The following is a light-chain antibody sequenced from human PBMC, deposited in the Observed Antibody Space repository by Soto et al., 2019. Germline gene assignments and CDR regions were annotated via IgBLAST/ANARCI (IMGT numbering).Light chain of an antibody. CDR3: QQYDNSPLT. Sequence: EIVLTQSPGTLSLSPGERATLSCRASQSVSSSYLAWYQQKPGQAPRLLIYGASSRATGIPDRFSGSGSGIYFTITISRLEPEDIAVYYCQQYDNSPLTFGGGTKVEIK. V-gene: IGKV3-20*01. CDR2: GAS. J-gene: IGKJ4*02. CDR1: QSVSSSY.